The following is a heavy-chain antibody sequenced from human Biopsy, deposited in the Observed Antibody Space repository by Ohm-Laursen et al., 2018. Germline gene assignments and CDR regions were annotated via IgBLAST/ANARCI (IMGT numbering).Heavy chain of an antibody. V-gene: IGHV4-34*01. CDR3: ANQQSTQRWFGEFSLLF. J-gene: IGHJ4*02. CDR2: ISHTGST. Sequence: SDTLSLTCAVSNVSFSSFYWSWIRQPPGKGLEWIGEISHTGSTSYNPPLKSRVFMSVDTSRSQFSLKLSSVTAADTAIYYCANQQSTQRWFGEFSLLFRGQGTLVTVSP. D-gene: IGHD3-10*01. CDR1: NVSFSSFY.